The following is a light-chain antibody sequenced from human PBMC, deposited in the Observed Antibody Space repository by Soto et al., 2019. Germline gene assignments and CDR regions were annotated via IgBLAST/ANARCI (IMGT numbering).Light chain of an antibody. Sequence: QSVLTQPPSASGIPGQRVTISCFGSSSNIGNNYVYWYQHLPGTAPKLIIYGNNMRPSGVPDRLSGSKSGTSASLAISGLRSEDEADYYCATWDDSLSGVVFGGGTKLTVL. J-gene: IGLJ2*01. CDR1: SSNIGNNY. CDR2: GNN. V-gene: IGLV1-47*02. CDR3: ATWDDSLSGVV.